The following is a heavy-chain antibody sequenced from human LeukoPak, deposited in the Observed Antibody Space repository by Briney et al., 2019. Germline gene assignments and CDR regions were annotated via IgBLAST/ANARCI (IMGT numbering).Heavy chain of an antibody. CDR1: GFSISSGYY. V-gene: IGHV4-38-2*01. Sequence: PSETLSLTCAVSGFSISSGYYWGWIRQPPGKGLEWIGSIYHSGSTYYNPSLTNRVPISVDTSKNQFSLKLSSVTAADTAVYYCASLYCSSTSCYTGAEYFQHWGQGTLVTVSS. CDR2: IYHSGST. D-gene: IGHD2-2*02. J-gene: IGHJ1*01. CDR3: ASLYCSSTSCYTGAEYFQH.